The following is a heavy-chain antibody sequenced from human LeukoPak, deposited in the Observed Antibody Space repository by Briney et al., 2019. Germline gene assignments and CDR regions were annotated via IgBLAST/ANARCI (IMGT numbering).Heavy chain of an antibody. CDR3: ARGYSYGYHFDY. Sequence: GGSLRLSCVVSGFRFSSFEMNWVRQAPGKGREWVSYISGSSSTIFYADSVKGRFTISRDNAKNSLYLQMHSLRVEDTAVYYCARGYSYGYHFDYWGQGTLVTVSS. J-gene: IGHJ4*02. D-gene: IGHD5-18*01. CDR1: GFRFSSFE. V-gene: IGHV3-48*03. CDR2: ISGSSSTI.